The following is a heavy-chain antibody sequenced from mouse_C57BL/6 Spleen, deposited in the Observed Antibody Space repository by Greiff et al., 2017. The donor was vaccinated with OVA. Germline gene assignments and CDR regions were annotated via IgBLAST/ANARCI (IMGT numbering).Heavy chain of an antibody. CDR3: ASGPWFAY. CDR1: GFTFSDYY. J-gene: IGHJ3*01. Sequence: EVQVVESEGGLVQPGSSMKLSCTASGFTFSDYYMAWVRQVPEKGLEWVANINYDGSSTYYLDSLKSRFIISRDNAKNILYLQMSSLKSEDTATYYCASGPWFAYWGQGTLVTVSA. CDR2: INYDGSST. V-gene: IGHV5-16*01.